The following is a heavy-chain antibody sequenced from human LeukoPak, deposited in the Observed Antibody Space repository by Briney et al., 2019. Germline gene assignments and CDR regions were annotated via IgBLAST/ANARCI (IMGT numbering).Heavy chain of an antibody. CDR1: GFTFSSYG. J-gene: IGHJ6*02. CDR2: IRYDGSNK. D-gene: IGHD1-26*01. Sequence: PGGSLRLSCAASGFTFSSYGKHWVRQAPGKGLEWVAFIRYDGSNKYYADSVKGRFTISRDNSKNTLYLQMNSLRAEDTAVYYCARDVSGLVGAKYYYYGMDVWGQGTTVTVSS. V-gene: IGHV3-30*02. CDR3: ARDVSGLVGAKYYYYGMDV.